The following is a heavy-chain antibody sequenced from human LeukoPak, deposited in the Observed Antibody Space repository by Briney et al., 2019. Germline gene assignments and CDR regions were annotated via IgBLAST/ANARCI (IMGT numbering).Heavy chain of an antibody. CDR3: ARQWVAVAGAHDAFDI. V-gene: IGHV3-7*03. J-gene: IGHJ3*02. CDR2: IKQDGSDK. CDR1: GFIFSNYW. D-gene: IGHD6-19*01. Sequence: GGSLRLSCAASGFIFSNYWMSWVRQAPGKGLEWVANIKQDGSDKYYVDSVKGRFTISRDNGKNSLYLEMNSLRAEDTAMYYCARQWVAVAGAHDAFDIWGQGTMVTVSS.